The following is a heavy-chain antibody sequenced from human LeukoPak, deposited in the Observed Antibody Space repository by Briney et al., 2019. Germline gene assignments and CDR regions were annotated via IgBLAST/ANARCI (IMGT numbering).Heavy chain of an antibody. Sequence: GGSLRLSCAASGFTFADYAMHWVRQAPGKGLEWVSGISWNSGSIGYADSVKGRFTISRDNAKNSLYLQMNSLRAEDTALYYCAKVSPYYYDSSGYYDYWGQGTLVTVSS. D-gene: IGHD3-22*01. J-gene: IGHJ4*02. CDR1: GFTFADYA. V-gene: IGHV3-9*01. CDR3: AKVSPYYYDSSGYYDY. CDR2: ISWNSGSI.